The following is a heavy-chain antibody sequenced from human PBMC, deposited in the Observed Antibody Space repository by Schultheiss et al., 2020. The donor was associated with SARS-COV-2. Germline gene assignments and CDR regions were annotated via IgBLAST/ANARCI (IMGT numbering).Heavy chain of an antibody. D-gene: IGHD3-22*01. CDR2: IRSEAYGGTT. CDR3: ARDSRYDSSGYYFDPTPTHFDY. CDR1: GFTFGDYA. J-gene: IGHJ4*02. V-gene: IGHV3-49*03. Sequence: GGSLRLSCTASGFTFGDYAMSWFRQAPGKGLEWVGFIRSEAYGGTTEYAASVKGRFTISRDNSKNTLYLQMNSLRAEDTAVYYCARDSRYDSSGYYFDPTPTHFDYWGQGTLVTVSS.